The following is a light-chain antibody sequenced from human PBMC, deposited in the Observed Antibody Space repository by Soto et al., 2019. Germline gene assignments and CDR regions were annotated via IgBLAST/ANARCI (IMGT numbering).Light chain of an antibody. CDR1: SSNIGSNT. CDR3: AAWDDSLNGWV. V-gene: IGLV1-44*01. CDR2: SHN. Sequence: QSVLTQPPSASGTPGQRVTISCSGSSSNIGSNTVNWYQQLPGTAPKLLIYSHNQRPSGVPDRFSGSKSGTSASLAISGLQSEDAADYYCAAWDDSLNGWVFGGGTQLTVL. J-gene: IGLJ3*02.